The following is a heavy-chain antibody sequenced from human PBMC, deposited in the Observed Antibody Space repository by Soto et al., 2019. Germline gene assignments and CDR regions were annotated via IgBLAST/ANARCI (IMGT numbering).Heavy chain of an antibody. D-gene: IGHD6-25*01. J-gene: IGHJ6*02. V-gene: IGHV4-34*01. CDR3: ARGSRVKIPAASGRDYYYHGLDV. CDR1: GGSFSGYY. CDR2: INYRGST. Sequence: PSATLSLTCAVSGGSFSGYYWSWIRQPPGKGLEWIGEINYRGSTNYNPSVKSRVTISVDTSKNQFSLKLNSVTAADTAVYYCARGSRVKIPAASGRDYYYHGLDVWGQGTAVTVSS.